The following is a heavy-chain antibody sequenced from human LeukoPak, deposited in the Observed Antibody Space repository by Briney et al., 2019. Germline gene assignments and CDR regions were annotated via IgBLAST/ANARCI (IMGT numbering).Heavy chain of an antibody. D-gene: IGHD3-10*01. CDR2: ITTSSSYI. Sequence: PGGSLRLSCAASGFTFSTYNMNWIRQAPGKGLEWVSSITTSSSYIYYADSVKGRFTISRDNAKNSLYLQMNSLRAEDTAVYYCATDLIHYYASGAKTWGQGTLVTVSS. V-gene: IGHV3-21*01. CDR3: ATDLIHYYASGAKT. CDR1: GFTFSTYN. J-gene: IGHJ5*02.